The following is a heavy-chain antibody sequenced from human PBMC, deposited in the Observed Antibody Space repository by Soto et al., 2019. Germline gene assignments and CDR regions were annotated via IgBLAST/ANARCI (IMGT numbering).Heavy chain of an antibody. CDR3: AKDYGGNSFGMDV. D-gene: IGHD4-17*01. CDR2: ISYDGSNK. J-gene: IGHJ6*02. V-gene: IGHV3-30*18. CDR1: GFTFSSYG. Sequence: PGGSLRLSCAASGFTFSSYGMHWVRQAPGKGLEWVAVISYDGSNKYYADSVKGRFTISRDNSKTTLYLQMNSLRAEDTAVYYCAKDYGGNSFGMDVWGQGTTVTVSS.